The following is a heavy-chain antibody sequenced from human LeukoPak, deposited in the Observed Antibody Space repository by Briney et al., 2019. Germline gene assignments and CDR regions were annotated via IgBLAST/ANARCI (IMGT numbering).Heavy chain of an antibody. V-gene: IGHV3-21*01. J-gene: IGHJ4*02. D-gene: IGHD3-22*01. CDR1: GVTFNTYS. CDR3: ASEADYYDSSGYYPLIDY. Sequence: GGSLRLSCAASGVTFNTYSMNWVRQAPGKGLEWVSSINTSSSYIYYADSVKGRFTISRDNAKNSLYLQMNSLRAEDTAVYYCASEADYYDSSGYYPLIDYWGQGTLVTVSS. CDR2: INTSSSYI.